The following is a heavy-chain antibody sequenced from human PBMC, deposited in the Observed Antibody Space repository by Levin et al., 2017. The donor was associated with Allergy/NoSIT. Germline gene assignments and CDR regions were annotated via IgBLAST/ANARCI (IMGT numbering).Heavy chain of an antibody. CDR1: GGSISSGGYY. CDR2: IYYSGST. D-gene: IGHD4-17*01. CDR3: ASGEHDYGDYPSFDY. Sequence: SQTLSLTCTVSGGSISSGGYYWSWIRQHPGKGLEWIGYIYYSGSTYYNPSLKSRVTISVDTSKNQFSLKLSSVTAADTAVYYCASGEHDYGDYPSFDYWGQGTLVTVSS. V-gene: IGHV4-31*03. J-gene: IGHJ4*02.